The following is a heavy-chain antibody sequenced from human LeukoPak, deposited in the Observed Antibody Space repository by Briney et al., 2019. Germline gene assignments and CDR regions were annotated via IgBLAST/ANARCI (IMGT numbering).Heavy chain of an antibody. D-gene: IGHD3-10*01. CDR1: GFTFSSYA. V-gene: IGHV3-30-3*01. CDR2: ISYDGSNK. Sequence: GGSLRLSCAASGFTFSSYAMHWVRQAPGKGLEWVAVISYDGSNKYYADSVKGRFTISRDNSKNTLYLQMNSLRAEDTAVYYCARFRGRERAFDYWGQGTLSPSPQ. CDR3: ARFRGRERAFDY. J-gene: IGHJ4*02.